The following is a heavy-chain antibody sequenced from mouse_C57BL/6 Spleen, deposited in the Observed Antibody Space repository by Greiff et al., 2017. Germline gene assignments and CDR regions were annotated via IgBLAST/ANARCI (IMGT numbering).Heavy chain of an antibody. CDR1: GYTFTDYY. CDR2: INPYNGGT. J-gene: IGHJ4*01. CDR3: ARPGSSPYYYAMDY. V-gene: IGHV1-19*01. Sequence: VQLQQSGPVLVKPGASVKMSCKASGYTFTDYYMNWVKQSHGKSLEWIGVINPYNGGTSYNQKFKGKATLTVDKSSSTAYMELNSLTSEDSAVYYCARPGSSPYYYAMDYWGQGTSVTVSS. D-gene: IGHD1-1*01.